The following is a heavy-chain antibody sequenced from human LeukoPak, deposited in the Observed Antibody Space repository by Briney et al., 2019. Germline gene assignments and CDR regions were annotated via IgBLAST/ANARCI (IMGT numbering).Heavy chain of an antibody. CDR2: ITNKVSSYTI. D-gene: IGHD6-19*01. Sequence: PGGSLRLSCAASGFTFSSYVMHWVRQAPGKGLEWVARITNKVSSYTIQYAASVKDRFTISRDDSKNSLYLQMNSLKIEDTAMYYCARDGGGGAVADYWGQGALVTVSS. CDR3: ARDGGGGAVADY. CDR1: GFTFSSYV. V-gene: IGHV3-72*01. J-gene: IGHJ4*02.